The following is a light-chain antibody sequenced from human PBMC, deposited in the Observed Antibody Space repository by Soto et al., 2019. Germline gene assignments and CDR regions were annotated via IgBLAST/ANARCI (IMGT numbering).Light chain of an antibody. CDR3: QQHSNWPPT. V-gene: IGKV1-17*01. CDR2: ATS. CDR1: QGISDN. J-gene: IGKJ4*01. Sequence: DILMTQSPATLSVSPGDRVTLTCRASQGISDNLGWYQHKPGKTPKLLIYATSSRQSGVPARFSGSGSGTDFTLTISSLEPADFAVYYCQQHSNWPPTFGGGTKVDIK.